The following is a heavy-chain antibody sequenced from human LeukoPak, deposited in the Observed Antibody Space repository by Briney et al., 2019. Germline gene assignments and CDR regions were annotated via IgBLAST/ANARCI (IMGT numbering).Heavy chain of an antibody. CDR1: GFIFNKYA. Sequence: GGSLRLSCAASGFIFNKYAMSWVRQAPGKGLEWVSAISGSGGSTYYADSVKGRFTISRDNSKNTLYLQMNSLRAEDTAVYYCAKVQQYDFWSGYSRWFDPWGQGTLVTVSS. D-gene: IGHD3-3*01. J-gene: IGHJ5*02. CDR3: AKVQQYDFWSGYSRWFDP. CDR2: ISGSGGST. V-gene: IGHV3-23*01.